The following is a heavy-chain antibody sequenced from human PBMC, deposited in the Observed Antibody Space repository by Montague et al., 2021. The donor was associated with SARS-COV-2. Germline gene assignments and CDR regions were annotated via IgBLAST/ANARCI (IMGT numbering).Heavy chain of an antibody. D-gene: IGHD3-3*01. CDR2: IYYSGST. CDR1: GGSISSYY. V-gene: IGHV4-59*01. Sequence: SETLSLTCTVSGGSISSYYWSWIRQPPGKGLEWIGYIYYSGSTNYNPSLKSRVTISVDTSKNQFSLKLSSVTAADTAVYYCASQVPDFSGGIDYWGQGTLVTVSS. J-gene: IGHJ4*02. CDR3: ASQVPDFSGGIDY.